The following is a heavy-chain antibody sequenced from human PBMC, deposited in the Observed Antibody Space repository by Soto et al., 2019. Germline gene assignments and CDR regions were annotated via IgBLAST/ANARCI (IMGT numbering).Heavy chain of an antibody. Sequence: PSETLSLTCTVSGGSISSSSYYWGWIRQPPGKGLEWIGSIYYSGSTYYNPSLKSRVTISVDTSKNQFSLKLSSVTAADTAVYYCARLPIHYYDSSGYDYWGQGTLVTVS. D-gene: IGHD3-22*01. CDR3: ARLPIHYYDSSGYDY. J-gene: IGHJ4*02. V-gene: IGHV4-39*01. CDR1: GGSISSSSYY. CDR2: IYYSGST.